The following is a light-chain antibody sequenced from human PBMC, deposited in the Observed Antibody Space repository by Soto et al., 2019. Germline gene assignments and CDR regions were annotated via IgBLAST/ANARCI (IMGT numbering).Light chain of an antibody. CDR1: QNVSSN. Sequence: TVLPQSPGTLSFSPGERATLSCRASQNVSSNLLVWYQQHPGQAPRLLIYAASSRAAGIPARSSGSGSETDFTLTISDVEPEDFAVYYCHQRQSWPRTFGQGTKVDIK. CDR3: HQRQSWPRT. V-gene: IGKV3-11*01. J-gene: IGKJ1*01. CDR2: AAS.